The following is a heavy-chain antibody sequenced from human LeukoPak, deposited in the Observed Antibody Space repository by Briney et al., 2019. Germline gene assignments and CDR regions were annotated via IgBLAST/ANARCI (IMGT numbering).Heavy chain of an antibody. CDR2: IKQDGSEK. D-gene: IGHD3-10*01. Sequence: GGSLRLSCAASGFAFSGYWMSWVRQAPGKGLEWVANIKQDGSEKYYVDSVKGRFTISRDNAKNSLYLQMNSLRAEDTAVYYCARAGEFYFDYWGQETLVTVSS. CDR3: ARAGEFYFDY. CDR1: GFAFSGYW. J-gene: IGHJ4*02. V-gene: IGHV3-7*01.